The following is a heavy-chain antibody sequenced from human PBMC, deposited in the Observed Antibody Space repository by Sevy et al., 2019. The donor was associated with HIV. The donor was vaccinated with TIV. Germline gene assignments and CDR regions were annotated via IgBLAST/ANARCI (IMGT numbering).Heavy chain of an antibody. V-gene: IGHV4-59*01. Sequence: SETLSLTRTVSGGSISSYYWSWIRQPPAKGLEWIGYIYYSGSTNYNPSLKSRVTISVDTSKNQFSLKLSSVTAADTAVYYCARVVAAGAASYYYYYMDVWGKGTTVTVSS. CDR1: GGSISSYY. D-gene: IGHD6-13*01. CDR2: IYYSGST. J-gene: IGHJ6*03. CDR3: ARVVAAGAASYYYYYMDV.